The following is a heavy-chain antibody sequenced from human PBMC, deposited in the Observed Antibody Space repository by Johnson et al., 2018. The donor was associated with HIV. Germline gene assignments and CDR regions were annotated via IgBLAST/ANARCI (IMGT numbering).Heavy chain of an antibody. CDR3: TTDRATYDAFDI. D-gene: IGHD1-26*01. V-gene: IGHV3-23*04. J-gene: IGHJ3*02. Sequence: VQLVESGGDLVQPGGSLKLSCAASGFTFSGSAMHWVRQAPGQGLEWVSAISGSGGSTYYADSVKGRFTISRDNSKNTLYLQMNSLRAEDTAVYYCTTDRATYDAFDIRGRGTRVTVSS. CDR1: GFTFSGSA. CDR2: ISGSGGST.